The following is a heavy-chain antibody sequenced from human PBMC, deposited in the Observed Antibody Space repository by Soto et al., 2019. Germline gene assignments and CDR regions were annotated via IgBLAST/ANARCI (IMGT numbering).Heavy chain of an antibody. CDR1: GFTFDDYA. D-gene: IGHD3-10*01. V-gene: IGHV3-9*01. J-gene: IGHJ4*02. CDR2: ISWNSGSI. Sequence: GGSLRLSCAASGFTFDDYAMHWVRQAPGKGLEWVSGISWNSGSIGYADSVKGRFTISRDNAKNSLYLQMNSLRAEDTALYYCAKDRARYYGSGSLLDFDYWGQGTLVTVSS. CDR3: AKDRARYYGSGSLLDFDY.